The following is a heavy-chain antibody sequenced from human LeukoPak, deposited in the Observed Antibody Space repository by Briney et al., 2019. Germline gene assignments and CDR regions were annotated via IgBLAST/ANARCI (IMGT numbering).Heavy chain of an antibody. CDR1: GASISSNY. CDR2: IYYSGNT. Sequence: SETLSLTCTVSGASISSNYWTWIRQPPGKGLEWIGYIYYSGNTNYNPSLKSRVTISVDTSKNQFSLKLSSVTAADTAVYYCARRSVDPGYYYMDVWGKGTTVTVSS. CDR3: ARRSVDPGYYYMDV. D-gene: IGHD1-1*01. J-gene: IGHJ6*03. V-gene: IGHV4-59*12.